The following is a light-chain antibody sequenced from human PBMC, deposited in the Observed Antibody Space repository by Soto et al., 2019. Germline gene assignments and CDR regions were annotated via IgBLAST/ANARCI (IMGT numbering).Light chain of an antibody. CDR2: ASS. CDR3: QKYNSAPDT. Sequence: DSQMAQSPSSLSASVGDRVTITCRASQGISNYLAWYQQKPGKVPKLLIYASSTSQSGVPFRFSGSGSGTDFTLTISRLPPEDVATYYCQKYNSAPDTFGQGTKLQIK. J-gene: IGKJ1*01. CDR1: QGISNY. V-gene: IGKV1-27*01.